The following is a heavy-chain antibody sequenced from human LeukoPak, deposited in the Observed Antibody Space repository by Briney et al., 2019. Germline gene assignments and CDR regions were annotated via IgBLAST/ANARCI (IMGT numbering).Heavy chain of an antibody. J-gene: IGHJ5*02. CDR2: IRYDGNIK. D-gene: IGHD4-23*01. Sequence: QSGGSLRLSCAASGFSFSKYAMHWVRQAPGKGLEWVSFIRYDGNIKNYADSVKGRFTISRDNSKDTLYLQMNSLRAEDTAVYYCTKGDDYGANTGLPKFNWFDPWGQGALVTVSS. CDR1: GFSFSKYA. CDR3: TKGDDYGANTGLPKFNWFDP. V-gene: IGHV3-30*02.